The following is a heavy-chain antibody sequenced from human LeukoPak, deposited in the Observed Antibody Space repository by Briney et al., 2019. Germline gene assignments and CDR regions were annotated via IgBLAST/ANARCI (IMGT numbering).Heavy chain of an antibody. CDR1: GGTFISYA. Sequence: GSSVTVSFKASGGTFISYAISWVRQAPGQGLEWMGGIIPIFGTANYAQKFQGRVTITADESTSTAYMELSSLRSEDTAVYYCARDDRVWFGDWGQGTLVTVSS. CDR2: IIPIFGTA. D-gene: IGHD3-10*01. J-gene: IGHJ4*02. V-gene: IGHV1-69*01. CDR3: ARDDRVWFGD.